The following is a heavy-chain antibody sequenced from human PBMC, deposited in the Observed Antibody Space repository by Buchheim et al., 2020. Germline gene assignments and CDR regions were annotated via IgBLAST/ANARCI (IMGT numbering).Heavy chain of an antibody. V-gene: IGHV3-48*04. CDR3: ARWYDHSSSWYSYYYYYYGMDV. D-gene: IGHD6-13*01. CDR1: GFTFSSYS. Sequence: EVQLVESGGGLVQPGGSLRLSCAASGFTFSSYSMNWVRQAPGKGLEWVSYISSSSSTIYYADSVKGRFTISRDNAKNSLYLQMNSLRAEDTAVYYCARWYDHSSSWYSYYYYYYGMDVWGQGTT. J-gene: IGHJ6*02. CDR2: ISSSSSTI.